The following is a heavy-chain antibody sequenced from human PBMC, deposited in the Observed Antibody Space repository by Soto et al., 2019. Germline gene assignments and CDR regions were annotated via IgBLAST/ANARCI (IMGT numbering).Heavy chain of an antibody. Sequence: ASVKVSCKASRSTFTRYTMNWVRQAPGQGLEWMGWINPNSGGTTYAPKFHGEVTMTRDTSITTAYMELSRLRSGDTAVYYCAREPAIAKLEGVALWGKGTLVTGSS. CDR2: INPNSGGT. CDR1: RSTFTRYT. CDR3: AREPAIAKLEGVAL. D-gene: IGHD6-13*01. J-gene: IGHJ4*02. V-gene: IGHV1-2*02.